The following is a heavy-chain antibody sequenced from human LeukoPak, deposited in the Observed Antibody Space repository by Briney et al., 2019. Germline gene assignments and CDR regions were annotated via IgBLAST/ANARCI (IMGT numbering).Heavy chain of an antibody. Sequence: PSETLSLTCTVSGGSISSYYWSWIRQPPGKGLEWIGYIYYSGSTNYNPSLKSRVTISVGTSKNQFSLKLSSVTAADTAVYYCARTGGDDTGYYYYGMDVWGQGTTVTVSS. D-gene: IGHD3-16*01. V-gene: IGHV4-59*08. CDR1: GGSISSYY. CDR3: ARTGGDDTGYYYYGMDV. J-gene: IGHJ6*02. CDR2: IYYSGST.